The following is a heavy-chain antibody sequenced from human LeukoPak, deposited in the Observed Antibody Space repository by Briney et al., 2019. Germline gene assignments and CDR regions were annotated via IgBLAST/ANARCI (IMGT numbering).Heavy chain of an antibody. CDR1: GFTFSSYS. D-gene: IGHD1-26*01. V-gene: IGHV3-48*04. J-gene: IGHJ4*02. Sequence: GGSLRLSCAASGFTFSSYSMNWVRQAPGKGLEWVSYISSSSSTIYYADSVKGRFTISRDNAKNSLYLQMNSLRAEDTAFYYCARAPRGVVGAIDYWGQGTLVTVSS. CDR2: ISSSSSTI. CDR3: ARAPRGVVGAIDY.